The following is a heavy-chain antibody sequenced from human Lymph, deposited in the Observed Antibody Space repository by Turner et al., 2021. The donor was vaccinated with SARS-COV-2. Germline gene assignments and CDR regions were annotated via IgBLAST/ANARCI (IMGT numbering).Heavy chain of an antibody. CDR2: IYDSGIT. Sequence: QVQLQESGPGLVKPSETLSLTCTVSGGSISSYYWSWIRQPAGTGREWIGRIYDSGITNYYPCLKSRGTMQVDTSKIQFSRKLSSGTAADPAVYYWARVLKIPRELLWFGEPEGDNWCDPWGQGTLVTVSS. CDR3: ARVLKIPRELLWFGEPEGDNWCDP. D-gene: IGHD3-10*01. J-gene: IGHJ5*02. CDR1: GGSISSYY. V-gene: IGHV4-4*07.